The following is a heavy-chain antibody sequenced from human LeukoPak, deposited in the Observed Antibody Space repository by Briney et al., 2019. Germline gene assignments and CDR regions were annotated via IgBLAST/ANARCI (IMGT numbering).Heavy chain of an antibody. CDR3: ARDAYYDSSGFDAFDI. CDR2: ICYDGSNK. V-gene: IGHV3-33*01. D-gene: IGHD3-22*01. CDR1: GFTFSSYG. Sequence: GRSLRLSCAASGFTFSSYGMHWVRQAPGKGLEWVAVICYDGSNKYYSDSVKGRLTISRDNSKNTLYLHMNSLRAEDTAVYYCARDAYYDSSGFDAFDIWGQGTMVTVSS. J-gene: IGHJ3*02.